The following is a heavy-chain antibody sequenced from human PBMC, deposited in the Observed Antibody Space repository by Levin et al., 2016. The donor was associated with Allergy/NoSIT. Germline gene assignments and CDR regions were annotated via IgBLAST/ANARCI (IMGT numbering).Heavy chain of an antibody. CDR2: ISGSGGSA. V-gene: IGHV3-23*01. CDR3: ARDPLLDI. Sequence: GESLKISCAASGFTFSSYAMSWVRQAPGKGLEWVSTISGSGGSAYYADSVKGRFTISRDSSINTLFLQMNSLTAEDTAVYYCARDPLLDIWGQGTMVTVSS. J-gene: IGHJ3*02. CDR1: GFTFSSYA.